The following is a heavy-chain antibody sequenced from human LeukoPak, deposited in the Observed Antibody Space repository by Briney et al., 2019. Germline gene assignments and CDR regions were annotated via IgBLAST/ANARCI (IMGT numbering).Heavy chain of an antibody. Sequence: ASVKVSCKASGYTFTSYGISWVRQAPGQGLEWMAWISAYNGNTNYAQKLQGRVTMTTDTSTSTAYMELRSLRSDDTAVYYCARVPLGYCSSTSCPRGDWFDPWGQGTLVTVSS. D-gene: IGHD2-2*01. V-gene: IGHV1-18*01. CDR3: ARVPLGYCSSTSCPRGDWFDP. CDR2: ISAYNGNT. CDR1: GYTFTSYG. J-gene: IGHJ5*02.